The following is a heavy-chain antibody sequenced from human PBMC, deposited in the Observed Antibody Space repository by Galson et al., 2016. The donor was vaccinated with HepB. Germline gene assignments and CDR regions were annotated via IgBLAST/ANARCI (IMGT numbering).Heavy chain of an antibody. CDR1: GFTFSSYW. V-gene: IGHV3-7*01. Sequence: SLRLSCAASGFTFSSYWMSWVRQAPGKGLEWVANIKQDGSEKYYVDSVKGRFTISRDNAKNSLYLQMNSLRAEDTAVYYCATSYGSGSYYSPYYYYGLDVWGQGTTVTVSS. CDR3: ATSYGSGSYYSPYYYYGLDV. CDR2: IKQDGSEK. D-gene: IGHD3-10*01. J-gene: IGHJ6*02.